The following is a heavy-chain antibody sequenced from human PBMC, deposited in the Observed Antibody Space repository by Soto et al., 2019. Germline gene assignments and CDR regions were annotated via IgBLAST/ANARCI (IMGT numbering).Heavy chain of an antibody. D-gene: IGHD3-3*01. CDR3: TTDTRVLRFLEWLVYDY. CDR2: IKSKTDGGTT. CDR1: GFTFSNAW. Sequence: EVQLVESGGGLVKPGGSLRLSCAASGFTFSNAWMSWVRQAPGKGLEWVGRIKSKTDGGTTDYAAPVKGRFTISRDDSKNTLYLQMNSLKTEDTAVYYCTTDTRVLRFLEWLVYDYWGQGTLVTVSS. V-gene: IGHV3-15*01. J-gene: IGHJ4*02.